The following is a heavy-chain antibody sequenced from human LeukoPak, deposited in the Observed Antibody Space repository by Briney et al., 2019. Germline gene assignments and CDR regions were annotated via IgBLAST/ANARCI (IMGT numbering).Heavy chain of an antibody. CDR3: ARPYSSGWDNWFGP. D-gene: IGHD6-19*01. V-gene: IGHV3-48*03. Sequence: PGGSLRLSCAASGFTFSSYEMNWVRQAPGKGLEWISYITTSGTTLDYADSVKGRFTISRDNAKNSLYLQMNSLRAEDTAVYYCARPYSSGWDNWFGPWGQGTLVTVSS. J-gene: IGHJ5*02. CDR2: ITTSGTTL. CDR1: GFTFSSYE.